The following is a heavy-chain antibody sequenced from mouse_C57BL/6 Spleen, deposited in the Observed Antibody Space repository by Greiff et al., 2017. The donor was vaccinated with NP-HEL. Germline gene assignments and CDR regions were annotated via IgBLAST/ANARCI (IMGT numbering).Heavy chain of an antibody. J-gene: IGHJ2*01. D-gene: IGHD2-4*01. V-gene: IGHV1-52*01. CDR2: IDPSDSET. CDR1: GYTFTSYW. Sequence: QVHVKQPGAELVRPGSSVKLSCKASGYTFTSYWMHWVKQRPIQGLEWIGNIDPSDSETHYNQKFKDKATLTVDKSSSTAYMQLSSLTSEDSAVYYCARRGDYDDGHYFDYWGQGTTLTVSS. CDR3: ARRGDYDDGHYFDY.